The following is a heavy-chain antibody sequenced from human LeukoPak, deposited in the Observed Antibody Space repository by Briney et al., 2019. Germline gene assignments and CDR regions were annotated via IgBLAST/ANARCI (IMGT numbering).Heavy chain of an antibody. CDR1: GIIITSYW. D-gene: IGHD3-16*01. CDR2: IKQDGSEK. CDR3: ASHSYGYNH. Sequence: GGSLRLSCAASGIIITSYWMSWARQTPGKGLEWVANIKQDGSEKNYVDSVKGRFTIFRDNARNSPYLQMNSLRAEDTAVYYCASHSYGYNHWGQGTLVIVSS. J-gene: IGHJ5*02. V-gene: IGHV3-7*01.